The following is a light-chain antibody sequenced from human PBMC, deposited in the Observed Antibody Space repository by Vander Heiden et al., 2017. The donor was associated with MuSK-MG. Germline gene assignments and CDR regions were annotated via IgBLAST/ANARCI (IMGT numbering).Light chain of an antibody. CDR2: DAS. Sequence: DHQMTPSPSSLSASVGDRVTITCQASQDISNYLNWYQQKPGKAPKLLIYDASNLETGVPSRFSGSGSGTDFTFTISSLQPEDIATYYCQQYENPPITFGQGTRLEMK. CDR1: QDISNY. J-gene: IGKJ5*01. V-gene: IGKV1-33*01. CDR3: QQYENPPIT.